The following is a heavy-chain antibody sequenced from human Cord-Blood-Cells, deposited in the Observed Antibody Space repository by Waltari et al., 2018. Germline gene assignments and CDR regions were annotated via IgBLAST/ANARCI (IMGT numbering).Heavy chain of an antibody. CDR3: ARGRAVPGHWYFDL. CDR2: IYYCGST. CDR1: GGSISSYY. D-gene: IGHD1-26*01. J-gene: IGHJ2*01. V-gene: IGHV4-59*01. Sequence: QVQLQESGPGLVKPSETLSLTCTVSGGSISSYYWNWIRQPPVKGLEWIGYIYYCGSTNYNPSPKSRVTISVDTSKNQFSLKLSSVTAADTAVYYCARGRAVPGHWYFDLWGRGTLVTVSS.